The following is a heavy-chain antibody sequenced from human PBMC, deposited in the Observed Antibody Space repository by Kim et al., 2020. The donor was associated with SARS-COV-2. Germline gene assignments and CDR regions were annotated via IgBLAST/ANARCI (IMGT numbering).Heavy chain of an antibody. V-gene: IGHV1-18*01. D-gene: IGHD3-10*01. Sequence: ASVKVSCKASGYTFTNYGISWVLQAPGQGLEWMGWISAYNGNTHYAQQFQGRVTMTTETSTSTPYMELRSLTSDDTAVYYCARDLTVRGVITPRGFWGQGTLVTVSS. CDR2: ISAYNGNT. J-gene: IGHJ4*02. CDR1: GYTFTNYG. CDR3: ARDLTVRGVITPRGF.